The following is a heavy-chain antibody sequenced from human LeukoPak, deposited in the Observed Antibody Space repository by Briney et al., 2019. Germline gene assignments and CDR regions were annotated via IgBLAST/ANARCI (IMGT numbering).Heavy chain of an antibody. CDR2: IRNKANSYTP. J-gene: IGHJ4*02. V-gene: IGHV3-72*01. Sequence: PGGSLRHSCAASGFTISDQYLDWVPKAPGKGLEWVGRIRNKANSYTPEYAASVKGRFTISRDDSKTSLYLQMNSLTTEDTALYFCASGYYFDYWGQGTLVTVSS. CDR1: GFTISDQY. CDR3: ASGYYFDY.